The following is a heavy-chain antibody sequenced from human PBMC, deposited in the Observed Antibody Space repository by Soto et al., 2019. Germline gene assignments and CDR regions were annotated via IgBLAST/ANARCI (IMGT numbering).Heavy chain of an antibody. Sequence: VQLVESGGGLGQPGGSLRLSCAASGFTFSDSWMNWVRQAPGKGLEWVADIKYDGKEGYNVDSVKGRFTISRDNDQSLLFLQMHSLRAEDTAVYYCARDGKGPFDLWGQGTMVTVSS. CDR3: ARDGKGPFDL. J-gene: IGHJ3*01. D-gene: IGHD1-1*01. CDR1: GFTFSDSW. V-gene: IGHV3-7*01. CDR2: IKYDGKEG.